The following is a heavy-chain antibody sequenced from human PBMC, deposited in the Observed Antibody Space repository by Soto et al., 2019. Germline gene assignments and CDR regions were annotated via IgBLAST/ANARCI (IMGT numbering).Heavy chain of an antibody. D-gene: IGHD6-19*01. CDR3: ARSVEGHFAY. CDR2: MTSDTKTI. CDR1: GFRFNIYS. J-gene: IGHJ4*02. Sequence: EVQLVESGGGLVQPGGSLRLSCAASGFRFNIYSMNWVRQAPGKGLEWAAYMTSDTKTIKYAESVKGRFTISRDNVNYVVYLQVSGLRDEDTAVYSCARSVEGHFAYWGQGTVVTVSA. V-gene: IGHV3-48*02.